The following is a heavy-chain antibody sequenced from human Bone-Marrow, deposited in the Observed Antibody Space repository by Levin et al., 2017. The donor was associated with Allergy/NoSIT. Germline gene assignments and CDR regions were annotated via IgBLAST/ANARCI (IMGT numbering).Heavy chain of an antibody. D-gene: IGHD5-12*01. Sequence: PSETLSLTCTVSGGSISSSSYYWGWIRQPPGKGLEWIGSIYYSGSTYYNPSLKSRVTISVDTSKNQFSLKLSSVTAADTAVYYCARLIVATTEGYWGQGTLVTVSS. CDR3: ARLIVATTEGY. V-gene: IGHV4-39*01. J-gene: IGHJ4*02. CDR1: GGSISSSSYY. CDR2: IYYSGST.